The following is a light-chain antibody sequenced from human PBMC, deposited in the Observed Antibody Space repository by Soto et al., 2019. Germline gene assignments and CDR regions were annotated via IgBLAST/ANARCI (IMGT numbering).Light chain of an antibody. V-gene: IGLV2-23*03. Sequence: QSVLTQPASVSGSPGQSVTISCTRTSXDVGRYNLVSGYEQHPGKAPKLMIYEGSKQPSGVSIRFSRSKSGNTASLTLSGIQADDEADYHCWSYAGSSTVIFGGAPTLTVL. CDR2: EGS. CDR3: WSYAGSSTVI. CDR1: SXDVGRYNL. J-gene: IGLJ2*01.